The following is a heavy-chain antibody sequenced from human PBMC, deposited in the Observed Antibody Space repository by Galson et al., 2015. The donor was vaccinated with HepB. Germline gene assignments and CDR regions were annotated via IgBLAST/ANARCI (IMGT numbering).Heavy chain of an antibody. J-gene: IGHJ4*02. CDR2: INWNGGST. D-gene: IGHD4-17*01. CDR3: ARVHSVAHYGPIDY. V-gene: IGHV3-20*03. Sequence: GMSWVRQAPGKGLEWVSGINWNGGSTGYADSVKGRFTISRDNAKNSLSLQMNSLRAEDTAVYYCARVHSVAHYGPIDYWGQGTLVTVSS. CDR1: G.